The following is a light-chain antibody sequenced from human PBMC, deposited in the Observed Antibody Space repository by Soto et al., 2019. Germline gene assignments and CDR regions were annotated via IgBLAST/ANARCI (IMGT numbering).Light chain of an antibody. CDR3: LQDYNYPLT. Sequence: AIQMTQSPSSLSASVGDRVTITCRASHGIRNDVGWYQQKPGRAPKLLIYAASSLKSEVPSRFSGSGSGTDFTLTISSLQPEDFATYDCLQDYNYPLTFGQGTKLEIK. J-gene: IGKJ2*01. V-gene: IGKV1-6*01. CDR1: HGIRND. CDR2: AAS.